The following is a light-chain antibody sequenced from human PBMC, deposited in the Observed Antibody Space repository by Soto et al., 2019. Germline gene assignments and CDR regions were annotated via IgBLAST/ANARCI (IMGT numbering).Light chain of an antibody. J-gene: IGKJ5*01. Sequence: DILMTQTPLSSPVTLGQPASISCPSSQRLIHSYGKNYLNWLQLRPGQPPRLLIYEISNRFSGVPDRFSGSGAGTDFTLKISRVEAEDVVIYYCLQATETVITFGQGTQLEIK. CDR1: QRLIHSYGKNY. CDR2: EIS. V-gene: IGKV2-24*01. CDR3: LQATETVIT.